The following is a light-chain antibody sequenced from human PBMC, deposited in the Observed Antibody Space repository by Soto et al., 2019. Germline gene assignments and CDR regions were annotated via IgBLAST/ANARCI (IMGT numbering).Light chain of an antibody. Sequence: QSALTQPASVSGSPGQSITISCSGTMRDVGAYNLVSWYQQHPGTAPKLIIYEVRNRPSGISSRFSGSRSGNTASLTISGLQAEDEGDYYCSAYTARSTLVFGEGTKLTVL. J-gene: IGLJ3*02. CDR1: MRDVGAYNL. CDR3: SAYTARSTLV. V-gene: IGLV2-14*01. CDR2: EVR.